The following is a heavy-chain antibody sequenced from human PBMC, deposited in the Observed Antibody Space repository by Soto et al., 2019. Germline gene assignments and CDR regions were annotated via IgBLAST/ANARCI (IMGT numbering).Heavy chain of an antibody. D-gene: IGHD3-22*01. CDR3: ARDQLYYNDISGRPLNAFDV. J-gene: IGHJ3*01. CDR2: IGIGSSTK. Sequence: GGSLRLSCAASGFTLRNYGMKWLRQAPGKGLEWVSYIGIGSSTKYYADSVKGRFTISRDNAKNSLYLQMNSLRAEDTAVYYCARDQLYYNDISGRPLNAFDVWGQGT. CDR1: GFTLRNYG. V-gene: IGHV3-48*01.